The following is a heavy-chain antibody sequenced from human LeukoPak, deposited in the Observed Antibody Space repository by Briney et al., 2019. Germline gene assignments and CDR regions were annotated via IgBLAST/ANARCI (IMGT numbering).Heavy chain of an antibody. J-gene: IGHJ4*02. Sequence: ASVKVSCKASGDTFTSYGISWVRQAPGQGLEWMGWISAYNGNTNYAQKLQGRVTMTTDTSTSTAYMELRSLRSDDTAVYYCARDRVKRGSGWYGETDFDYWGQGTLVTVSS. CDR1: GDTFTSYG. V-gene: IGHV1-18*01. CDR3: ARDRVKRGSGWYGETDFDY. CDR2: ISAYNGNT. D-gene: IGHD6-19*01.